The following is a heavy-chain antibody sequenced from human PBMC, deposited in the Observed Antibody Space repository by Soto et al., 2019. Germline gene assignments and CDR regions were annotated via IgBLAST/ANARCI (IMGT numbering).Heavy chain of an antibody. CDR3: AKDTGRAYCTNGVCPFSFRLAPQQSYDY. D-gene: IGHD2-8*01. CDR2: ISWNSGSI. Sequence: EVQLVESGGGLVQPGRSLRLSCAASGFTFDDYAMHWVRQAPGKGLEWVSGISWNSGSIGYADSVKGRFTISRDNAKNSLYLQMNSLRAEDTALYYCAKDTGRAYCTNGVCPFSFRLAPQQSYDYWGQGTLVTVSS. CDR1: GFTFDDYA. J-gene: IGHJ4*02. V-gene: IGHV3-9*01.